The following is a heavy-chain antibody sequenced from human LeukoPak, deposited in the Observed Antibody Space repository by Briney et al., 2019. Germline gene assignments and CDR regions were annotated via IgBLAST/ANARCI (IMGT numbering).Heavy chain of an antibody. CDR2: ISSSGSTI. Sequence: GGSLRLSCAASGFTFSSYSMNWVRQAPGKGLEWVSYISSSGSTIYYADSVKGRFTISRDNAKNSLYLQMNSLRAEDTAVYYCARSVRGIAARQEDYWGQGTLVTVSS. D-gene: IGHD6-6*01. J-gene: IGHJ4*02. CDR1: GFTFSSYS. CDR3: ARSVRGIAARQEDY. V-gene: IGHV3-48*04.